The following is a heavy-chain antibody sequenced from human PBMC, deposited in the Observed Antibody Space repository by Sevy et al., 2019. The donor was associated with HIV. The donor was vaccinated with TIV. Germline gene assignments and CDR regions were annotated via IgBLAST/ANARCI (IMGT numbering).Heavy chain of an antibody. Sequence: GGSLRLSCAASGFTFSDYGMTWVRQAPGKGLEWVSYISGGGTSTYYADSVKGRFTISRDNAKNTLFLQMNSLRAEDTAIYYCARVDGYYYGLDLWGQGTMVTVSS. CDR3: ARVDGYYYGLDL. V-gene: IGHV3-23*01. CDR1: GFTFSDYG. CDR2: ISGGGTST. J-gene: IGHJ6*02.